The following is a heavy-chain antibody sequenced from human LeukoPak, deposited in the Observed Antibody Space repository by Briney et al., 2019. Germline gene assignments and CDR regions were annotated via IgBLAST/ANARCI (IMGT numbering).Heavy chain of an antibody. CDR2: ISYDGSNK. CDR1: GFTFSSYV. CDR3: AKVHLEGASSLGQ. V-gene: IGHV3-30*18. D-gene: IGHD1-26*01. J-gene: IGHJ4*02. Sequence: PGGSLRLSCAASGFTFSSYVMHWVRQAPGKRLEWVAAISYDGSNKYYADSVKGRFTISRDNSKNTLYLQMNSLRAEDTAVYYCAKVHLEGASSLGQWGQGILVTVSS.